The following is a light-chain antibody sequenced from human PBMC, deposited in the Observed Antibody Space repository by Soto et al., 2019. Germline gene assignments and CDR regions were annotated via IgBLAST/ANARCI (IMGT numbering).Light chain of an antibody. J-gene: IGKJ1*01. CDR3: QQRSNWPPT. CDR2: DAS. CDR1: QSVSSY. V-gene: IGKV3-11*01. Sequence: EIVLTQSPGTLSLSPGERATLSCRASQSVSSYLAWYQQKPGQAPRLLIYDASNRATGIPARFSGSGSGTDFTLTISSLEPEDFAFYYCQQRSNWPPTFGQGTKVDIK.